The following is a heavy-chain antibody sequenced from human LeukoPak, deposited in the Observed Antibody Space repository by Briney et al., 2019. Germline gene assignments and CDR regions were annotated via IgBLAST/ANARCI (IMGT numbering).Heavy chain of an antibody. D-gene: IGHD1-26*01. J-gene: IGHJ6*02. Sequence: GGSLRLSCAASGFTFSSYAMHWVRQAPGMGLEWVAVISYDGSNKYYADSVKGRFTISRDNSKNTFYLQMNSLRAEDTAVYYCARDHGGSLSYGVDVWGQGTTVTVSS. CDR1: GFTFSSYA. CDR3: ARDHGGSLSYGVDV. CDR2: ISYDGSNK. V-gene: IGHV3-30-3*01.